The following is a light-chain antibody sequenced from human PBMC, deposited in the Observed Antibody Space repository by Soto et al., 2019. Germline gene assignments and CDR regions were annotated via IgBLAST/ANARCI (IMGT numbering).Light chain of an antibody. CDR3: QQYGDSPRT. CDR2: DAF. Sequence: EIVTTQSPATLCVSPGERATLSCTASETVSSNLAWYQQKLGQAPRLPNHDAFMRSTGIPDRFSGSGSGTDFTLTIARLEPEDFAVYYCQQYGDSPRTFGQGTKVDIK. CDR1: ETVSSN. V-gene: IGKV3-20*01. J-gene: IGKJ1*01.